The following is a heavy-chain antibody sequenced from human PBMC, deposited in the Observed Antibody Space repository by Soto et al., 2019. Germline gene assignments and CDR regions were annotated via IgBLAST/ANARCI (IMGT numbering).Heavy chain of an antibody. CDR1: GGTFSSYA. V-gene: IGHV1-69*06. CDR2: IIPIFGTA. Sequence: GASVKVSCKASGGTFSSYAISWVRQAPGQGLEWMGGIIPIFGTANYAQKFQGRVTITADKSTSTAYMELSSLRSEDTAVYYCAKAMITFWGVIVPSGDYHYYMAVWGQGTSVTVSS. J-gene: IGHJ6*03. D-gene: IGHD3-16*02. CDR3: AKAMITFWGVIVPSGDYHYYMAV.